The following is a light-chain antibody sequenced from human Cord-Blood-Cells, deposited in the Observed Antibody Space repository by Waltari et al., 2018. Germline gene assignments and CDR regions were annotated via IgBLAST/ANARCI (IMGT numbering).Light chain of an antibody. CDR3: QQYKNWPLYT. V-gene: IGKV3D-15*01. CDR1: QSVSSN. J-gene: IGKJ2*01. Sequence: EIVMTQSPATLSVSPGDRATLSCRASQSVSSNLAWYQQQPGQVPRLLIYGAATRAAGSPARVSGSGSGTEFTLTISSLQSEDFAVYYCQQYKNWPLYTFGQGTKLEIK. CDR2: GAA.